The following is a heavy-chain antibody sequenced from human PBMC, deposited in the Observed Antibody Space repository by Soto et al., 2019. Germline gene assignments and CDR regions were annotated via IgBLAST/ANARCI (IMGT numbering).Heavy chain of an antibody. Sequence: QVQLVESGGGLVKPGGSLRLSCAASGFTFSDYDMHWVRQAPGKGLEWVADISSSGSTIYYADSVKGRFTISRDNAKNPLYRQMTRLRAEDSSVYYCARWVFTGVVAATTYYFDYWGQGTLVTVSS. CDR2: ISSSGSTI. CDR3: ARWVFTGVVAATTYYFDY. V-gene: IGHV3-11*01. J-gene: IGHJ4*02. CDR1: GFTFSDYD. D-gene: IGHD2-15*01.